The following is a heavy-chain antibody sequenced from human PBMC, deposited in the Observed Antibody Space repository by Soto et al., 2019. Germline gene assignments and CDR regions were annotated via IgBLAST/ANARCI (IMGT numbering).Heavy chain of an antibody. Sequence: QVQLVQSGAEVKKPGSSVKVSCKASGGTFSSYAISWVRQAPGQGLEWMGGIIPIFGTANYAQKFQGRVTITAEKSTSTAYMELSSLRSEDTAVYYCARVGSGWSYWYFDLWGRGTLVTVSS. V-gene: IGHV1-69*06. CDR3: ARVGSGWSYWYFDL. CDR2: IIPIFGTA. CDR1: GGTFSSYA. J-gene: IGHJ2*01. D-gene: IGHD6-19*01.